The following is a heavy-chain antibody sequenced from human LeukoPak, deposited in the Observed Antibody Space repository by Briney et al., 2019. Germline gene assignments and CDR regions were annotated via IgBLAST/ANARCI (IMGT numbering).Heavy chain of an antibody. D-gene: IGHD4-17*01. CDR2: LSYDGSNK. CDR3: AADYGDGPLEY. CDR1: GFTFGSYG. J-gene: IGHJ4*02. V-gene: IGHV3-30*03. Sequence: GGSLRLPCAASGFTFGSYGMHWVRQAPGKGLEWVAVLSYDGSNKYYADSVKGRFTISRDNSKNALYLQMNSLRAEDTAVYYCAADYGDGPLEYWGQGTLVTVSS.